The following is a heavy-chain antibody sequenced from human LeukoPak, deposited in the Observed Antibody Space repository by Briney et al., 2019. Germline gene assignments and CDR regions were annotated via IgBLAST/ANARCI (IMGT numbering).Heavy chain of an antibody. V-gene: IGHV4-59*11. CDR1: GGSISSHF. CDR3: ARPFLSYYGGAFDI. CDR2: IYHSGST. D-gene: IGHD1-26*01. Sequence: PSETLSLTCTVSGGSISSHFWSWIRQPPGKGLEWIGYIYHSGSTNYNPSLKSRVTISVDTSKNQFSLKLSSVTAADTAVYYCARPFLSYYGGAFDIWGQGTMVTVSS. J-gene: IGHJ3*02.